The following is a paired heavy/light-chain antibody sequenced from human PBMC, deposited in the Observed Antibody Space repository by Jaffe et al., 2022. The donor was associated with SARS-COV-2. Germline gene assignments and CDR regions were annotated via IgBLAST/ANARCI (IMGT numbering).Heavy chain of an antibody. CDR1: GFTFSTYT. CDR2: LSGNKKYI. V-gene: IGHV3-21*01. CDR3: ARETGGDRIWIDAFDI. Sequence: EVQLVESGGGLVKPGGSLRLSCAASGFTFSTYTMNWVRQAPGKGLEWVSSLSGNKKYIYYADSVKGRFTISRDNAKNSLYLQMNSLGADDTAMYYCARETGGDRIWIDAFDIWGQGTMVTVSS. J-gene: IGHJ3*02. D-gene: IGHD2-21*02.
Light chain of an antibody. CDR3: AAWDDSLSGRV. CDR1: SSNIGSKA. J-gene: IGLJ1*01. CDR2: SNN. Sequence: QSVLTQPPSASGTPGQRVTISCSGRSSNIGSKAVTWYQQLPGTAPKLLIYSNNQRPSGVPDRFSGSKSGTSASLAIGGLQSEDEADYYCAAWDDSLSGRVFGTGTKVTVL. V-gene: IGLV1-44*01.